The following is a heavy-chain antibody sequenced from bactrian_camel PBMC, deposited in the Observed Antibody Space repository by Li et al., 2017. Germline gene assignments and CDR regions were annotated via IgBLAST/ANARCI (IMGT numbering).Heavy chain of an antibody. V-gene: IGHV3S40*01. Sequence: VQLVESGGGLVQPGGSLRLSCAASGFTFASYEMTWVRQAPGKGLERVSIINRGGTTYYEDSMKGRFTISRDNTKNTVYLHLNSLKTEDTAIYYCAADDSYDCYSASGGPGTQVTVS. D-gene: IGHD3*01. CDR1: GFTFASYE. J-gene: IGHJ6*01. CDR2: IINRGGTT. CDR3: AADDSYDCYSAS.